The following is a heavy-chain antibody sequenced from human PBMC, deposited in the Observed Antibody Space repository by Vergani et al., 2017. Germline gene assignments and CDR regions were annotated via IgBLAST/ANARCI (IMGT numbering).Heavy chain of an antibody. Sequence: QVQMVQSGSEVKKPGSSVKVSCKASGGTFSRYTITWVRQAPGQGLEWMGRIIPILGIANYAQKFQGRVTITADKSTSTAYMELSSLRSEDTAVYYCARDPRGYGGDPEDYYYGMDVWGQGTTVTVSS. CDR1: GGTFSRYT. J-gene: IGHJ6*02. CDR2: IIPILGIA. CDR3: ARDPRGYGGDPEDYYYGMDV. V-gene: IGHV1-69*08. D-gene: IGHD2-21*02.